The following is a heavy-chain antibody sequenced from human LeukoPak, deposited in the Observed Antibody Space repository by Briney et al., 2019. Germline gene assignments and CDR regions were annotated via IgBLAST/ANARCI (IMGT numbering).Heavy chain of an antibody. CDR1: GFTFSNAW. D-gene: IGHD3-9*01. Sequence: GGSLRRSGAASGFTFSNAWMSWVRQAPGKGLQWVSRIKSKTDGGTKDYAARVKGRLTISRGDSKNKLYLQMNSLKPEDPAVYYCTTDIILTVIPPDGYWGQGTLVTVSS. CDR3: TTDIILTVIPPDGY. J-gene: IGHJ4*02. V-gene: IGHV3-15*01. CDR2: IKSKTDGGTK.